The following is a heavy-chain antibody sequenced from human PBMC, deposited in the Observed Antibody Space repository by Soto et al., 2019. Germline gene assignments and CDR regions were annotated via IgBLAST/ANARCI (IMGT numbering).Heavy chain of an antibody. Sequence: EVQLLESGGGFVQPGGSLRLSCAASGFTFKNYAMTWVRQAPGKGLEWVSGISGRGDSTFYVNSVKGRFTIARDNSKNTLFLKLNSMRVEDTAVYYFAMSPTSTSPRVDSWGQGTLVTVSS. J-gene: IGHJ4*02. CDR1: GFTFKNYA. V-gene: IGHV3-23*01. CDR3: AMSPTSTSPRVDS. CDR2: ISGRGDST. D-gene: IGHD2-2*01.